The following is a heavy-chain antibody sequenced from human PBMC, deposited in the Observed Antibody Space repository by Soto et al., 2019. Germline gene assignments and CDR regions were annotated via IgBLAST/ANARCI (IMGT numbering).Heavy chain of an antibody. Sequence: PSETLSLTCTVSVGSVSSGSYYLSWILHPPGKGLEWIGYIYYSWSTNYNPSLKSRVNTSVDTSKNRFSLKLSSVTAADTAVYYCARARVQDFWSGYQYNRFESWGQGTLVTVSS. D-gene: IGHD3-3*01. CDR1: VGSVSSGSYY. J-gene: IGHJ5*02. V-gene: IGHV4-61*01. CDR2: IYYSWST. CDR3: ARARVQDFWSGYQYNRFES.